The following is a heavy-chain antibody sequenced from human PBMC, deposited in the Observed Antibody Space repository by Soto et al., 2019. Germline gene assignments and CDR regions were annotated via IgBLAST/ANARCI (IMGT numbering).Heavy chain of an antibody. CDR1: GFTFTKFA. D-gene: IGHD3-9*01. Sequence: QVDLVECGGGVVQPGKSLRLSCTASGFTFTKFAMHWVRRAPGKGLEWVALISYDGSEKYYADSVKGRFSISRDNSRNTLYLQMNSLRGEDTAVYYCARDRDEILTGYHDYWGQGTEVTVST. J-gene: IGHJ4*02. V-gene: IGHV3-30-3*01. CDR2: ISYDGSEK. CDR3: ARDRDEILTGYHDY.